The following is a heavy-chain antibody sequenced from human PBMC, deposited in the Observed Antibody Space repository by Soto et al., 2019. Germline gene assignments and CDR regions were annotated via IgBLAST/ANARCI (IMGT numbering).Heavy chain of an antibody. V-gene: IGHV3-7*01. J-gene: IGHJ6*02. CDR2: IKQDGSEK. CDR1: GFTFSSYW. Sequence: PGGSLRLSCAASGFTFSSYWMSWVRQAPGKGLEWVANIKQDGSEKYYVDSVKGRFTISRDNAKNSLYLQMNSLGAEDTAVYYCARGVSGYDPQPYYYYGMDVWGQGTTVTVSS. CDR3: ARGVSGYDPQPYYYYGMDV. D-gene: IGHD5-12*01.